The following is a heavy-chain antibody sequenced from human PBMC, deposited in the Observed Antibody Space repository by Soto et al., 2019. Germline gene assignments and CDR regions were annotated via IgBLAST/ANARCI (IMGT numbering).Heavy chain of an antibody. CDR1: GFTFGDYA. D-gene: IGHD2-15*01. Sequence: GGSLRLSCTASGFTFGDYAMSWFRQAPGKGLEWVGFIRSKAYGGTTEYAAPVKGRFTISRDDSKSIAYLQMNSLKTEDTAVYYCTRNELGYCSGGSCPRGTYYYMDVWGKGTTVTVSS. CDR3: TRNELGYCSGGSCPRGTYYYMDV. J-gene: IGHJ6*03. CDR2: IRSKAYGGTT. V-gene: IGHV3-49*03.